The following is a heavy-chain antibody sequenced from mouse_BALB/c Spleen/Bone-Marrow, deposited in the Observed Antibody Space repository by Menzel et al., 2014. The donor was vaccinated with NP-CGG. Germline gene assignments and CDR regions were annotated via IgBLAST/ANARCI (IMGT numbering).Heavy chain of an antibody. Sequence: EVQLVESGGGLVQPTGSLKLSCAASGFTFNIYAMNWVRQAPGKGLEWVARIRSKSKNYATYYADSVKDRFAISRDDSQSMLHLQVNSLKTEDTAMYYCVRHSYHDNSLDYWGQGISVIVSS. CDR3: VRHSYHDNSLDY. CDR1: GFTFNIYA. D-gene: IGHD2-12*01. CDR2: IRSKSKNYAT. J-gene: IGHJ4*01. V-gene: IGHV10-1*02.